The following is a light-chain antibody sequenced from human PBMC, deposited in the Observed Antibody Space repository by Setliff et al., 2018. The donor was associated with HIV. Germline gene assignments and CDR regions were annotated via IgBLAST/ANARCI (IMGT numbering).Light chain of an antibody. Sequence: QFALTQPASVSGSPGQSITISCTGSSSDIGDYESVSWYQQHPGEVPKLMIYDVTKRPSGVSNRFSASKSGNTASLTISGLQAEDEAHYYCCSYAGGDTWIFGGGTKVTVL. CDR3: CSYAGGDTWI. CDR1: SSDIGDYES. V-gene: IGLV2-23*02. CDR2: DVT. J-gene: IGLJ2*01.